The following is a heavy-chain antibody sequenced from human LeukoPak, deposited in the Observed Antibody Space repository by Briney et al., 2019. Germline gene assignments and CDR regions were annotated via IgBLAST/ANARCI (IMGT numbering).Heavy chain of an antibody. J-gene: IGHJ4*02. Sequence: GGSLRLSXAASGFTFGAYSMNWVRQVPGKGLEWVSYISSGSRTIYYADSVKGRFTVSRDNAKNSLNLQMDSLRAEDTAVYYCARESITGHRDFDYWGQGTLVTVSS. V-gene: IGHV3-48*01. D-gene: IGHD1-20*01. CDR3: ARESITGHRDFDY. CDR2: ISSGSRTI. CDR1: GFTFGAYS.